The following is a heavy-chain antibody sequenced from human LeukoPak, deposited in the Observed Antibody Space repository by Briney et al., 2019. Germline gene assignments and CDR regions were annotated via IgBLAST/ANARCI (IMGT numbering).Heavy chain of an antibody. J-gene: IGHJ4*02. CDR2: IIPIFGTA. D-gene: IGHD1-26*01. CDR3: ARDHEDLVGAAFDY. V-gene: IGHV1-69*06. Sequence: GASVKVSCKASGGTFSSYAISWVRQAPGQGLEWMGGIIPIFGTANYAQKFQGRVTITADKSTSTAYMELSSLRSEDTAVYYCARDHEDLVGAAFDYWGQGTLVTVSS. CDR1: GGTFSSYA.